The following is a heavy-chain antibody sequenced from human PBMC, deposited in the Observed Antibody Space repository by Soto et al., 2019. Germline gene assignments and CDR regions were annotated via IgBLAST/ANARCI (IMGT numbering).Heavy chain of an antibody. CDR2: IYSGGST. Sequence: GGSLRLSCAASGFTVSSNYMSWVRQAPGQGLEWVSVIYSGGSTYYADSVKGRFTISRDNSKNTLYLQMNRIRAEETAVYYSARIGDYDTSGYYYSYWGQGTLVTVSS. CDR1: GFTVSSNY. CDR3: ARIGDYDTSGYYYSY. D-gene: IGHD3-22*01. J-gene: IGHJ4*02. V-gene: IGHV3-53*01.